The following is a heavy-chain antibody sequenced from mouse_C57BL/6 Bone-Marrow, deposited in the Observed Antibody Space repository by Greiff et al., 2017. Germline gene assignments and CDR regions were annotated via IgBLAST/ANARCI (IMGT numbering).Heavy chain of an antibody. CDR3: ARSYYGSSYNY. J-gene: IGHJ2*01. CDR2: IHPNSGST. D-gene: IGHD1-1*01. Sequence: LQPGAELVKPGASVKLSCKASGYTFTSYWMHWVKQRPGQGLEWIGMIHPNSGSTNYNEKFKSKATLTVDKSSSTAYMQLSSLTSEDSAVYYCARSYYGSSYNYWGQGTTLTVSS. V-gene: IGHV1-64*01. CDR1: GYTFTSYW.